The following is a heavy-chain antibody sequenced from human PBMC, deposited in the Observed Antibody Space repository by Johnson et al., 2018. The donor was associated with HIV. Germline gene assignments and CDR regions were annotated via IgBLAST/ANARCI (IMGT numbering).Heavy chain of an antibody. CDR3: ARSYSTSWNASDI. CDR2: ISSSGTTI. Sequence: QVQLVESGGGLVKPGGSLRLSCAASGVIFSDYYMSWIRQAPGKGLEWVSYISSSGTTIYYADSVKGRFTISRDNAKNSLYLQMNSLRAEDTAVYYCARSYSTSWNASDIWGQGTMVTVSS. J-gene: IGHJ3*02. D-gene: IGHD4-11*01. CDR1: GVIFSDYY. V-gene: IGHV3-11*04.